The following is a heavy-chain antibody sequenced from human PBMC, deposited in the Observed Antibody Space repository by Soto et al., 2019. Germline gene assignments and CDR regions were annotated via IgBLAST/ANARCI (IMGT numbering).Heavy chain of an antibody. CDR3: AREGVGGAWFDP. CDR2: IIPLSGTA. CDR1: GGSFGGYV. Sequence: SVKVSCKASGGSFGGYVITWVRQAPGQGLEWVGGIIPLSGTANYAQKFQGRVTITAAESTNTAYMELSSLRSDDTAVYYCAREGVGGAWFDPWGQGTPVTVSS. V-gene: IGHV1-69*13. J-gene: IGHJ5*02. D-gene: IGHD3-16*01.